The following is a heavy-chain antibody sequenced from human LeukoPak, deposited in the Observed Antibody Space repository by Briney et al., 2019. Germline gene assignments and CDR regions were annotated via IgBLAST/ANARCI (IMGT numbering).Heavy chain of an antibody. CDR2: IKQDGSEK. J-gene: IGHJ6*03. V-gene: IGHV3-7*01. Sequence: GGSLRLSCAASGFTFSSYWMSWVRQAPGKGLEWVANIKQDGSEKYYVDSVKGRFTISRDNSKNTLYLQMGSLRAEDMAVYYCARGPPYYDFWSGTYYYYYMDVWGKGTTVTVSS. D-gene: IGHD3-3*01. CDR3: ARGPPYYDFWSGTYYYYYMDV. CDR1: GFTFSSYW.